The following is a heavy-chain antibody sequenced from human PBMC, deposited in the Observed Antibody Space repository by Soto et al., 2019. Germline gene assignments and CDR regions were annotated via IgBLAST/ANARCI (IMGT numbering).Heavy chain of an antibody. J-gene: IGHJ4*02. CDR2: ISSSGNTI. V-gene: IGHV3-48*01. Sequence: EVQLVESGGGLVQPGGSLRLSCAASGFSFSSYSMNWVRQAPGTGLEWVSYISSSGNTIYYADSVKGRFTISRDNANNSLYVQMNSLRAEDTAVYTCARDNYGDYLLGYWGQGTLVTVSS. CDR3: ARDNYGDYLLGY. CDR1: GFSFSSYS. D-gene: IGHD4-17*01.